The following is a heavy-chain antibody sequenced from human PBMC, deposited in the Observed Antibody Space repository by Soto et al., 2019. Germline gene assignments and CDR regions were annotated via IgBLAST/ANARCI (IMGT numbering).Heavy chain of an antibody. Sequence: GASVKVSCKASGYTFTSYYMHWVRQAPGQGLEWMGIINPSGGSTSYAQKFQGRVTMTRDTSTSTVYMELSSLRSEDMAVYYCARGQDIVLVPAHPPLSGGFDPWGQGTLVTVSS. CDR2: INPSGGST. CDR3: ARGQDIVLVPAHPPLSGGFDP. J-gene: IGHJ5*02. D-gene: IGHD2-2*01. V-gene: IGHV1-46*01. CDR1: GYTFTSYY.